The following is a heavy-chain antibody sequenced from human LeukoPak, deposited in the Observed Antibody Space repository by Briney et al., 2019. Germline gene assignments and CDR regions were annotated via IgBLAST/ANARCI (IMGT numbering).Heavy chain of an antibody. V-gene: IGHV4-39*07. CDR2: VYFDGGT. CDR3: ARDHYYEGWGRFDP. Sequence: SETLSLTCSVSGGSVTSGTYHWGWIRQPPGKGLEWIGSVYFDGGTHYKPSLQSRVTISVDTSKNQFSLRLSSVTAADTALYYCARDHYYEGWGRFDPWGQGTLVTVSS. J-gene: IGHJ5*02. CDR1: GGSVTSGTYH. D-gene: IGHD3-16*01.